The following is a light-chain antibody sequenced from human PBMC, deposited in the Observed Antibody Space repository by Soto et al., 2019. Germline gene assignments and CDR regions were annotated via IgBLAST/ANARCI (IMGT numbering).Light chain of an antibody. V-gene: IGLV1-47*01. Sequence: QSVLTQPPSASGTPGQRVTISCSGSSSNIGSNYVYWYQQLPGTAPNLLIYRNNQRPSGVPDRFSGSKSGSSASLAISGSRSEAEDDYYCASWAYSLSGPVVFGRGTKLTVL. CDR2: RNN. CDR3: ASWAYSLSGPVV. J-gene: IGLJ2*01. CDR1: SSNIGSNY.